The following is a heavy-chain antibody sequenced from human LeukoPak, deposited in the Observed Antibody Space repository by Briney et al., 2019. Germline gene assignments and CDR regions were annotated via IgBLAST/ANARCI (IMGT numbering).Heavy chain of an antibody. J-gene: IGHJ4*02. CDR2: IYPGDSDT. CDR3: ARTTYCGGDCHFDY. CDR1: GYSFTSYW. D-gene: IGHD2-21*02. Sequence: GESLKISCKGSGYSFTSYWIGWVRQVPGKGLEWMGIIYPGDSDTRYSPSFQGQVTVSADKSISTAHLQWSSLKASDTAMYYCARTTYCGGDCHFDYWGQGTLVAVSS. V-gene: IGHV5-51*01.